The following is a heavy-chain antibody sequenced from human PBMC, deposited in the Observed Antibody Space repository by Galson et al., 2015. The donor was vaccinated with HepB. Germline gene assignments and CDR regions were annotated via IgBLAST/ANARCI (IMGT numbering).Heavy chain of an antibody. CDR2: TYYRSKWYN. Sequence: CAISGDSVSSNSGTWNWIRQPPSRGLEWLGRTYYRSKWYNDYAVSVKSRITVNPDTSKNQFSLHLTSVTPEDTALYYCARPAIGLGTAFDYWGQGILVTVSS. D-gene: IGHD3-10*01. CDR1: GDSVSSNSGT. V-gene: IGHV6-1*01. CDR3: ARPAIGLGTAFDY. J-gene: IGHJ4*02.